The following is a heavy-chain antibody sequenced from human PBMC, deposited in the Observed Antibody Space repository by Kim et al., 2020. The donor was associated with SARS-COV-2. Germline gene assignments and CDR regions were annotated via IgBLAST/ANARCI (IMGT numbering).Heavy chain of an antibody. CDR2: INYSGTS. CDR1: GGSINSNSFY. Sequence: SETLSLTCSVSGGSINSNSFYWAWIRQSPGTGLEWIGSINYSGTSYYNPSLKSRVTMSVDTSKKWFSLNLTSVTAADSAVYYCAYDSSAYYYAGRGGFDPWGQVTLVTVSS. V-gene: IGHV4-39*01. D-gene: IGHD3-22*01. J-gene: IGHJ5*02. CDR3: AYDSSAYYYAGRGGFDP.